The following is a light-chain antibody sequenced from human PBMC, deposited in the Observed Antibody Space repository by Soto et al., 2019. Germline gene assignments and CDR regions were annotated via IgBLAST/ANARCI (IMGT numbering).Light chain of an antibody. CDR3: QHDYSSPLT. CDR1: QSFLSSSNNKNY. CDR2: WAS. J-gene: IGKJ4*01. V-gene: IGKV4-1*01. Sequence: IVLPPSPHSLSVSLNTRATINYKSSQSFLSSSNNKNYLAWYQQKPGQPPKVVIYWASTRGSGVPDRFSGSGSGTDFTLTISSLQAEDVAVYYCQHDYSSPLTFGGGTKVDIK.